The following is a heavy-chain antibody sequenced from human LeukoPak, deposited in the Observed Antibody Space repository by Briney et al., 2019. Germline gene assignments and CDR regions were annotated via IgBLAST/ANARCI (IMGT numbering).Heavy chain of an antibody. V-gene: IGHV4-59*11. CDR3: TREVSTVTFDY. CDR1: GGSISPRY. CDR2: IFHSGLT. Sequence: SETLSLTCTVSGGSISPRYWTWIRQTPGKGLEWIGYIFHSGLTNYNSALRSRVTLSVDTARNQLSLKLTSVTAADTAVYYCTREVSTVTFDYWGQGTLVTVSS. J-gene: IGHJ4*02. D-gene: IGHD4-17*01.